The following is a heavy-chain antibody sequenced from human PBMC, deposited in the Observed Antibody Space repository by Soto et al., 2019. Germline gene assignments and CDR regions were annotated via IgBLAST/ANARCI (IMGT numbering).Heavy chain of an antibody. CDR1: GYSFTIYW. CDR3: ATDYDILTGDPYYFDY. D-gene: IGHD3-9*01. CDR2: IDPSDSYT. V-gene: IGHV5-10-1*01. Sequence: PGESLKISCNGSGYSFTIYWISWVRQMPGKGLEWMGRIDPSDSYTNYSPSFQGHVTISADKSISTAYLQWSSLKASDTAMYYCATDYDILTGDPYYFDYWGQGTLVTVSS. J-gene: IGHJ4*02.